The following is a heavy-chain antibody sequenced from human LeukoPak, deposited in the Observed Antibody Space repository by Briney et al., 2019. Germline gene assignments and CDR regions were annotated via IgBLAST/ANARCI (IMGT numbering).Heavy chain of an antibody. CDR3: ARGSRYCSSTSCYSFDY. CDR2: IRYDGSNK. D-gene: IGHD2-2*02. V-gene: IGHV3-30*02. Sequence: PGGSLRLSCAASGFTFSSYGMHWVRQAPGKGLEWVAFIRYDGSNKYYADSVKGRFTISRDNAKNSLYLQMNSLRAEDTAVYYCARGSRYCSSTSCYSFDYWGQGTLVTVSS. CDR1: GFTFSSYG. J-gene: IGHJ4*02.